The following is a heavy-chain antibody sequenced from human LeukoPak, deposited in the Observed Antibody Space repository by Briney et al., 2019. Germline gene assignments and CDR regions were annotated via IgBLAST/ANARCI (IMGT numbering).Heavy chain of an antibody. J-gene: IGHJ4*02. V-gene: IGHV4-38-2*01. CDR3: ARRQVGATTGIDY. D-gene: IGHD1-26*01. Sequence: PSETLSLTCAVSGYSISSGYCWGWIRQPPGKGLEWIGSIYHSGSTYYNPSLKSRVTISVDTSKNQFSLKLSSVTAADTAVYYCARRQVGATTGIDYWGQGTLVTVSS. CDR1: GYSISSGYC. CDR2: IYHSGST.